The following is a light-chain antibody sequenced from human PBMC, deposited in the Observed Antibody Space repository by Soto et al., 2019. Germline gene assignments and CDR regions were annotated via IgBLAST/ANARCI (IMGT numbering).Light chain of an antibody. Sequence: QSVLTQPASGSGAPGQSLTISCTGTSSDVGSYNYVSWYQQHPGKAPKVMIYDVSNRPSGVSYRFSGSKSGNTASLTISGPQAEDEADYYCSSYTTSSTYVFGTGTKVTVL. V-gene: IGLV2-14*01. CDR1: SSDVGSYNY. CDR2: DVS. J-gene: IGLJ1*01. CDR3: SSYTTSSTYV.